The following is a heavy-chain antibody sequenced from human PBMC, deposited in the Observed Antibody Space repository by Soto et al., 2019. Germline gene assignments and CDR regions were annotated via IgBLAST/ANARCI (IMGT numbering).Heavy chain of an antibody. CDR1: GDSVSSNSAA. V-gene: IGHV6-1*01. CDR3: AREVREWLVPGLGNYYYGMDV. J-gene: IGHJ6*02. CDR2: TYYRSKWYN. D-gene: IGHD6-19*01. Sequence: SQTLSLPCAISGDSVSSNSAAWNWIRQSPSRGLEWLGRTYYRSKWYNDYAVSVKSRITINPGTSKNQFSLQLNSVTPEDTAVYYCAREVREWLVPGLGNYYYGMDVWGQGTTVTVSS.